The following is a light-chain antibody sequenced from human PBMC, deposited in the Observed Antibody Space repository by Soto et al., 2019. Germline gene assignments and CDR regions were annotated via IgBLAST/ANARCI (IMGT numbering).Light chain of an antibody. Sequence: QSVLTQPPSASGSPGQSLTISCAGTGSDVGAYKYVSWYQQHPGKAPKLIIYEVDKRPSGVPDRFSGSKSGNTASLTVSGLQAEDEADYYCNSYGGSNIPLYVFGTGTKVTVL. J-gene: IGLJ1*01. CDR3: NSYGGSNIPLYV. CDR2: EVD. CDR1: GSDVGAYKY. V-gene: IGLV2-8*01.